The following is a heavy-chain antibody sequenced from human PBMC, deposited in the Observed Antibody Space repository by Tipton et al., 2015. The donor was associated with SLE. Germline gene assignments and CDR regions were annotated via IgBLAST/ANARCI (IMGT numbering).Heavy chain of an antibody. J-gene: IGHJ6*02. D-gene: IGHD3-3*01. CDR3: ARDPGRYDFGPYGMDV. CDR1: GRTVDGYY. V-gene: IGHV4-59*02. Sequence: TLSLTCTVSGRTVDGYYWSWIRQPPGKGLEWIGYVYCSGLSSHNPSLSSRVTISVDTSKNHFSLKLSSVTAADTAVYYCARDPGRYDFGPYGMDVWGQGTTVTVSS. CDR2: VYCSGLS.